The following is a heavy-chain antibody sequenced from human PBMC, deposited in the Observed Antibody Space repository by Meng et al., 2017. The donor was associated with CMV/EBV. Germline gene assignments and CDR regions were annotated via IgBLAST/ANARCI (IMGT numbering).Heavy chain of an antibody. CDR2: INHSGST. Sequence: QLQQWGPGPLKHSGALSLPRAVYGGSFSGYYWGWIRQPPGKGLEWIGEINHSGSTNYNPSLKSRVTISVDTSKNQFSLKLSSVTAADTAVYYCATLGILLWFGFDPWGQGTLVTVSS. D-gene: IGHD3-10*01. V-gene: IGHV4-34*01. J-gene: IGHJ5*02. CDR1: GGSFSGYY. CDR3: ATLGILLWFGFDP.